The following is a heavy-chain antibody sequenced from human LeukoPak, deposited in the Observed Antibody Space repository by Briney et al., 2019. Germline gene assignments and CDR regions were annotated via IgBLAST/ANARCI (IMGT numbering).Heavy chain of an antibody. Sequence: SETLSLTCTVSGGSISNYWWSWIRQPPGKGLEWIAYIHNSGTINYNPSLKSRVTISVDTSKNQLSLKLSSVTAADTAVYYCARGSLGIVGATRTDAFDIWGQGTMVTVSS. D-gene: IGHD1-26*01. CDR2: IHNSGTI. J-gene: IGHJ3*02. CDR1: GGSISNYW. V-gene: IGHV4-59*08. CDR3: ARGSLGIVGATRTDAFDI.